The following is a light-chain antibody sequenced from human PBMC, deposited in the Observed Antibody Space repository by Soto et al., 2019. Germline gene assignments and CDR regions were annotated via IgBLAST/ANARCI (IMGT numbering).Light chain of an antibody. CDR3: HQYYNRPPWT. CDR2: ATS. Sequence: EILMTQSPATLSVSPGDSATLSCRASRSVDTDLAWYQQKPGQAPRLLVFATSARATGVPDRFRGSRSGTDFILTISSLQPEDSATYYCHQYYNRPPWTFGQGTKVEI. J-gene: IGKJ1*01. CDR1: RSVDTD. V-gene: IGKV3-15*01.